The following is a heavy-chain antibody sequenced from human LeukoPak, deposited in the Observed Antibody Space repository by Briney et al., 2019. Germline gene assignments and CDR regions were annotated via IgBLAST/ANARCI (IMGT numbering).Heavy chain of an antibody. V-gene: IGHV4-31*03. CDR1: GGSISSGGYY. D-gene: IGHD3-22*01. J-gene: IGHJ4*02. CDR2: IYHSGNT. Sequence: SETLSLTCTVSGGSISSGGYYLSWIRQHPGKGLEWIGFIYHSGNTYYNPPLTSRVTISVDTSKNQFSLHLNSVTAADTAVYYCARCYYDSSGYYFFDYWGQGTLVTISS. CDR3: ARCYYDSSGYYFFDY.